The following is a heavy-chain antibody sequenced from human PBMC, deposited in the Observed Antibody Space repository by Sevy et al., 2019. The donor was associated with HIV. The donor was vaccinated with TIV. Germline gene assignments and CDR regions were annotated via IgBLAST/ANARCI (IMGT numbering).Heavy chain of an antibody. Sequence: ASVKVSCKVSGYTLSQLSMHWVRQAPGKGLEWMGRFDPEDGETIFAQKFQGRVTMTEDTFTDTADMELSSLGSEDTAVYYCASAREYYEDNSGYLDYWGQGTLVTVSS. CDR1: GYTLSQLS. D-gene: IGHD3-22*01. CDR3: ASAREYYEDNSGYLDY. J-gene: IGHJ4*02. V-gene: IGHV1-24*01. CDR2: FDPEDGET.